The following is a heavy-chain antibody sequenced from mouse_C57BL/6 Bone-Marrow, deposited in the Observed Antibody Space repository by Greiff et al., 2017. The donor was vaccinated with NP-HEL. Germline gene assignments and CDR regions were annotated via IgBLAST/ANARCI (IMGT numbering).Heavy chain of an antibody. Sequence: VQLQQSGPELVKPGASVMISCKASGYTFTDYYMNWVKQSPGKSLEWIGDINPNNGGTSYNQKFKGKATLTVDKSSSTAYMELRSLTSEDSAVYYYAAYYYAMDYGGQGTAVTVSA. V-gene: IGHV1-26*01. CDR2: INPNNGGT. J-gene: IGHJ4*01. CDR3: AAYYYAMDY. CDR1: GYTFTDYY.